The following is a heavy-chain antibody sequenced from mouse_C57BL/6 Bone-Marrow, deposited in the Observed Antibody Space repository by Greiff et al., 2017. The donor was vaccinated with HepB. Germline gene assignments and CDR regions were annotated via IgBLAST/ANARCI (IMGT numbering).Heavy chain of an antibody. D-gene: IGHD2-1*01. V-gene: IGHV2-5*01. J-gene: IGHJ1*03. CDR3: AKPRYGNYGYFDV. CDR1: GFSLTSYG. CDR2: IWRGGST. Sequence: QVQLQQSGPGLVQPSQSLSITCTVSGFSLTSYGVHWVRQSPGKGLEWLGVIWRGGSTDYNAAFMSRLSITKDNSKSQVFFKMNSRQADDTAIDYCAKPRYGNYGYFDVWGTGTTVTVSS.